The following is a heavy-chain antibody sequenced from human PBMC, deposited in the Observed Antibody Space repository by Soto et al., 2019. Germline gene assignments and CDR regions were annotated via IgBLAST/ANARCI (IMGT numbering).Heavy chain of an antibody. CDR1: GGTFSSYA. V-gene: IGHV1-69*13. Sequence: SVKVSCKASGGTFSSYAISWVRQAPGQGLEWMGGIIPIFGTANYAQKFQGRVTITADESTSTAYMELSSLRSEDTAVYYCATLLRYFDWLPESWGQGTTVTVSS. J-gene: IGHJ6*02. CDR2: IIPIFGTA. CDR3: ATLLRYFDWLPES. D-gene: IGHD3-9*01.